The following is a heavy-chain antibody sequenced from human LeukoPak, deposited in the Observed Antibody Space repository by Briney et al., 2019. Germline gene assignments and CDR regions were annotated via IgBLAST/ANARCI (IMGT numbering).Heavy chain of an antibody. Sequence: SGTLSLTCTVTGGSISSSTYYWGWIRQPPGKGLEWVGNFYYSGSTYYNPSLKSRVTISVDTSKRHFSLNLTSVTAADTAVYYCARGSYDVLTGYSTLGEYWGQGTLVTLS. CDR2: FYYSGST. CDR3: ARGSYDVLTGYSTLGEY. V-gene: IGHV4-39*02. D-gene: IGHD3-9*01. J-gene: IGHJ4*02. CDR1: GGSISSSTYY.